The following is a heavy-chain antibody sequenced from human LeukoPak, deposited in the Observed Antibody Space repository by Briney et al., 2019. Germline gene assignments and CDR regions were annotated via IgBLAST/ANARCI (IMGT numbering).Heavy chain of an antibody. D-gene: IGHD5-18*01. J-gene: IGHJ4*02. Sequence: PAGSLRLSCAASGFTFNTHAMSWVRQAPGKGLEWVSGINGNGASTYYSDSVKGRFTISGDNSKNTLYLQMSSLRAEDTAVYYCAKDQGYSYYYLDYWGQGTLVTVSS. CDR1: GFTFNTHA. V-gene: IGHV3-23*01. CDR2: INGNGAST. CDR3: AKDQGYSYYYLDY.